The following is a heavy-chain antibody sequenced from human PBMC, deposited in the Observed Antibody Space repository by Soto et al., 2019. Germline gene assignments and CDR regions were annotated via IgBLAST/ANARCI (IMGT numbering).Heavy chain of an antibody. CDR3: ARDRIGVGATTANWFDP. CDR1: GGTFSSYA. CDR2: IIPIFGTA. D-gene: IGHD1-26*01. J-gene: IGHJ5*02. Sequence: QVQLVQSGAEVKKPGSSVKVSCKASGGTFSSYAISWVRQAPGQGLEWMGGIIPIFGTANYAQKFQGRVTITAXXSXSXXYMELSSLRSEDTAVYYCARDRIGVGATTANWFDPWGQGTLVTVSS. V-gene: IGHV1-69*12.